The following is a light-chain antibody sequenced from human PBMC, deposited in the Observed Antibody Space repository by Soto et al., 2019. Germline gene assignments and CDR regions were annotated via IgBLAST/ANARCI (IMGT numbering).Light chain of an antibody. CDR1: NSNIGRYS. Sequence: QSALTQPPSLSGTPGQGVTISCSGSNSNIGRYSLNWYQHFPGTAPKILIYSDDERTSGVPDRFSGSKSGTSASLAISGLQSEDEAEYYCAAWDDNLNGPLFGGGTKLTVL. CDR2: SDD. J-gene: IGLJ3*02. CDR3: AAWDDNLNGPL. V-gene: IGLV1-44*01.